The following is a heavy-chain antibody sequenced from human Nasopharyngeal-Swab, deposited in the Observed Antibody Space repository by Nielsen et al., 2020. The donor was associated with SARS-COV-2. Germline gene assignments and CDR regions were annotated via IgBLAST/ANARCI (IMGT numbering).Heavy chain of an antibody. CDR2: IKQDGSEK. CDR1: GFIFSGSA. Sequence: GGSLRLSCAGSGFIFSGSAMDWVRQAPGKGLEWVANIKQDGSEKYYVDSVKGRFTISRDNAKNSLYLQMNSLRAEDTAVYYCARVRQGSSRWKFDPWGQGTLVTVSS. CDR3: ARVRQGSSRWKFDP. D-gene: IGHD6-13*01. J-gene: IGHJ5*02. V-gene: IGHV3-7*01.